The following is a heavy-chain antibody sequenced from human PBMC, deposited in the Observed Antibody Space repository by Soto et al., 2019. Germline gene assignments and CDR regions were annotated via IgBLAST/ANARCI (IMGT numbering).Heavy chain of an antibody. CDR2: VHISGHS. CDR3: ARVRQGCSANNCYFDP. CDR1: GGSVRAPDW. V-gene: IGHV4-4*02. D-gene: IGHD1-1*01. Sequence: QVHLQESGPGLVAPSGTLSLTCTLSGGSVRAPDWWKWVRQSPDKGLEWIAEVHISGHSNYNPSLRSRVSVSIDSFKNQFYLNLNSVTAADTAIYYCARVRQGCSANNCYFDPWGQGTQVTISS. J-gene: IGHJ5*01.